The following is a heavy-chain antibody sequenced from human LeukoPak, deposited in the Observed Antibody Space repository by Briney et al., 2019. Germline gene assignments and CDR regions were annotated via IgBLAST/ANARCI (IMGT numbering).Heavy chain of an antibody. CDR2: IYPGDSDT. J-gene: IGHJ4*02. V-gene: IGHV5-51*01. Sequence: GESLKISCKGSGYSFTSYWIGWVRQIPGKGLEWMGIIYPGDSDTRYSPSFQGQVSISADKSISTAYLQWSSLKPSDTAMYYCARPTTYGSGRVDYWGQGTLVTVSS. CDR1: GYSFTSYW. D-gene: IGHD3-10*01. CDR3: ARPTTYGSGRVDY.